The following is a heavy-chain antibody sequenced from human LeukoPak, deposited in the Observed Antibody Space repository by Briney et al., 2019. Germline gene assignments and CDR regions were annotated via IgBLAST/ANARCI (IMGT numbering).Heavy chain of an antibody. CDR3: AKDVPFTGGGAIVY. CDR2: IKSKIHGGTS. V-gene: IGHV3-15*01. Sequence: PGGSLRLSCAASGLTFSEAWMTRVRQAPEKGLEWVGHIKSKIHGGTSDYAAPVKGRFTISRDDSKNPLYLQVDSLKTEDTAVYYCAKDVPFTGGGAIVYWGQGTPVTVSS. J-gene: IGHJ4*02. CDR1: GLTFSEAW. D-gene: IGHD3-16*02.